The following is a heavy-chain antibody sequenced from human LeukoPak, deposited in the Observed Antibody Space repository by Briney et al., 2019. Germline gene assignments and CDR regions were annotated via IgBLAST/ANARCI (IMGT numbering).Heavy chain of an antibody. CDR1: GYTFTSYG. V-gene: IGHV1-2*02. J-gene: IGHJ3*02. D-gene: IGHD2-21*02. CDR2: INPNSGGT. CDR3: ARERIVVVTLSDAVDI. Sequence: GASVKVSCKASGYTFTSYGISWVRQAPGQGLEWMGWINPNSGGTKYAQNFQGRVTVTRDTSISTAYMELSSLTSDDTAVYYCARERIVVVTLSDAVDIWGQGTMVTVSS.